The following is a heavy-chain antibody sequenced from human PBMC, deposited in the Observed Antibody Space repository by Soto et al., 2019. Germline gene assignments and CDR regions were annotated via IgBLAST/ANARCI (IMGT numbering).Heavy chain of an antibody. Sequence: QVQLVESGGGLVKPGGSLRLSCAASGFIFSDYYMTWIRQAPGKGLEWVSYISSSGSTIYYADSVKGRFTISRDNAKNSLYMQMNSLRAEDTAMYFCARGGSSSWRRGAFDIWGQGTMVTVSS. D-gene: IGHD6-13*01. CDR3: ARGGSSSWRRGAFDI. CDR1: GFIFSDYY. CDR2: ISSSGSTI. J-gene: IGHJ3*02. V-gene: IGHV3-11*01.